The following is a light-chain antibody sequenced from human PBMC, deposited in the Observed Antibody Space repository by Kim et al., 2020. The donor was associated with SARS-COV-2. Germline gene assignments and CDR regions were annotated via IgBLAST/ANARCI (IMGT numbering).Light chain of an antibody. CDR2: DVS. CDR3: SSYTSSNTVV. CDR1: SSDVGGYNY. V-gene: IGLV2-14*03. J-gene: IGLJ2*01. Sequence: GQSITISCTGTSSDVGGYNYVSWNQQHPGKAPKLMIYDVSNRPSGVSSRFSGSKSGNTASLTISGLQAEDEADYYCSSYTSSNTVVCGGGTQLTVL.